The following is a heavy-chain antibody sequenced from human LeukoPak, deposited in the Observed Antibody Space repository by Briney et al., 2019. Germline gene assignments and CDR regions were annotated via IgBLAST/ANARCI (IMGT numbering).Heavy chain of an antibody. Sequence: ASVKVSCKASGYTFTGYYMHWVRQAPGQGLEWMGRINPNSGGTNYAQKFQGRVTMTRDTSISTAYIELSRLRSDDTAVYYCARVLGYYDSSGYLGISWFDPWGQGTLVTVSS. CDR3: ARVLGYYDSSGYLGISWFDP. CDR2: INPNSGGT. CDR1: GYTFTGYY. J-gene: IGHJ5*02. V-gene: IGHV1-2*06. D-gene: IGHD3-22*01.